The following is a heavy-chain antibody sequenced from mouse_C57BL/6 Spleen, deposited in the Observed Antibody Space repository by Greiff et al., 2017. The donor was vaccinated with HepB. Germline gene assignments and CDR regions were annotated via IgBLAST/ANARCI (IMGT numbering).Heavy chain of an antibody. CDR2: IRNKANGYTT. D-gene: IGHD2-5*01. V-gene: IGHV7-3*01. CDR1: GFTFTDYY. CDR3: ARSGCSNYVWYFDD. Sequence: EVQLQQSGGGLVQPGGSLSLSCAASGFTFTDYYMSWVRQPPGKALEWMGFIRNKANGYTTEYSASVKGRFTISRDNSQSILYLQMHALRAEDSATYYWARSGCSNYVWYFDDWGQGTTLTVSS. J-gene: IGHJ2*01.